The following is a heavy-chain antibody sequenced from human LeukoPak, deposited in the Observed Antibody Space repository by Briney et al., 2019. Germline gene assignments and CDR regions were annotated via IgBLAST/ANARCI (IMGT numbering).Heavy chain of an antibody. D-gene: IGHD2-2*01. J-gene: IGHJ4*02. Sequence: SQTLSLTCVISGDSVSRNNLAWKWIRHSPSGGLEWLVRMYSISQWCNDYAGSVRSRLTINPDTSKTQYSLQLTSATPEDTAVSYCSRGRHVVVVPAADFDYWGQGILVTVSS. V-gene: IGHV6-1*01. CDR2: MYSISQWCN. CDR3: SRGRHVVVVPAADFDY. CDR1: GDSVSRNNLA.